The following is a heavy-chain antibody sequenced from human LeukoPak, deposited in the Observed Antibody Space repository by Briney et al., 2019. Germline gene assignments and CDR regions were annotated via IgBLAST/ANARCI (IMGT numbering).Heavy chain of an antibody. CDR1: GFTFSSYS. J-gene: IGHJ3*02. D-gene: IGHD1-26*01. Sequence: NPGGSLRLSCAASGFTFSSYSMNWVRQAPGKGLEWVSFISSSSSYIYYADSVKGRFTISRDNAKNSLYLQMNSLRAEDTAVYYCARGGSYLSAFDIWGQGTMVTVSS. CDR3: ARGGSYLSAFDI. V-gene: IGHV3-21*01. CDR2: ISSSSSYI.